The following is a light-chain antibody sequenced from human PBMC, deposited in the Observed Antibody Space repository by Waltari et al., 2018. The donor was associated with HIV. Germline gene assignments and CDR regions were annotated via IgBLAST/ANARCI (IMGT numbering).Light chain of an antibody. CDR1: GSDVGDYKY. J-gene: IGLJ1*01. CDR2: DVN. CDR3: CSYAGSSTFGFYV. V-gene: IGLV2-23*02. Sequence: QSALTQPASVSGSPEQSITISCPGAGSDVGDYKYVSWYQQYPGKAPELIIYDVNKRPSGVLNRFSGSKSGNTASLTSSGLQAEDEADYYCCSYAGSSTFGFYVFGTGTKVTVL.